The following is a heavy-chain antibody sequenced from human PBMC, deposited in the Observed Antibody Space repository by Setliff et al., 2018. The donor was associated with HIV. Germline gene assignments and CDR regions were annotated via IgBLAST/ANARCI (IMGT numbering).Heavy chain of an antibody. Sequence: ASVKVSCKASGYTFNNYGISWVRQAPGQGLGWMGWISAYSGDTNYAQNVQGRVTVTMDTSTSTAYMELRSLKSDDTAVYYCARGKTWLRFLDYWGQGTLVTVSS. J-gene: IGHJ4*02. CDR3: ARGKTWLRFLDY. CDR2: ISAYSGDT. D-gene: IGHD5-12*01. V-gene: IGHV1-18*01. CDR1: GYTFNNYG.